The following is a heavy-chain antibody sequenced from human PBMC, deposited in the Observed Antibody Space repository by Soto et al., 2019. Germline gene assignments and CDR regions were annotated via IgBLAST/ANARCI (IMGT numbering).Heavy chain of an antibody. V-gene: IGHV1-24*01. CDR2: FDPEDGET. Sequence: ASVKVSCKVSGYTLTELSMHWVRQAPGKGLEWMGGFDPEDGETIYAQKFQGRVTMTEDTSTDTAYMELSSLGSEDTAVYYCATRYSSSSGGRFNYGMDVWGQGTTVTVSS. D-gene: IGHD6-6*01. CDR3: ATRYSSSSGGRFNYGMDV. CDR1: GYTLTELS. J-gene: IGHJ6*02.